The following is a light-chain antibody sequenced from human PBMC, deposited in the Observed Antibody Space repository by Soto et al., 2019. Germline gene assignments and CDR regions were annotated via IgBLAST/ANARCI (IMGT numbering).Light chain of an antibody. V-gene: IGKV3-15*01. CDR3: QQYNDWPLT. Sequence: EIVMTQSPATLSVSPGERATLSCRVSQSVNSNLAWYQQKPGQAPRLLIYGASTRATVIPVTFSGSGSGTEFTLTITSLQSEDVAVYYCQQYNDWPLTFGGGTKVDIK. CDR1: QSVNSN. CDR2: GAS. J-gene: IGKJ4*01.